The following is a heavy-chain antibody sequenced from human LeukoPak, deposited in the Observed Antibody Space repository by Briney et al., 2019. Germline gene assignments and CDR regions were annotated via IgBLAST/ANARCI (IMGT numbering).Heavy chain of an antibody. CDR3: ARGGYGDTT. CDR1: GGSISSGSYY. CDR2: IYTSGST. D-gene: IGHD4-17*01. J-gene: IGHJ5*02. V-gene: IGHV4-61*02. Sequence: SQTLSLTCTVSGGSISSGSYYWSWIRQPAGKGLEWIGRIYTSGSTNYNPSLKSRVTISVDTSKNQFSLKLSSVTAADTAVYYCARGGYGDTTWGQGTLVTVSS.